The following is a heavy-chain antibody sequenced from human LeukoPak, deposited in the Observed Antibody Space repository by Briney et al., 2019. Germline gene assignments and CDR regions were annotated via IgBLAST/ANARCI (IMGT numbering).Heavy chain of an antibody. CDR1: GASIGSAGYY. D-gene: IGHD1-26*01. Sequence: SETLSLTCTVSGASIGSAGYYWSWIRQPPGGGLEWVGYIYYISNTNYNPSLNSRVTMSVDPSKNQFSLKLNSVTAADTAVYYCARTQSQSGSYRYYFGYWGQGTLVTVSS. V-gene: IGHV4-61*08. CDR2: IYYISNT. J-gene: IGHJ4*02. CDR3: ARTQSQSGSYRYYFGY.